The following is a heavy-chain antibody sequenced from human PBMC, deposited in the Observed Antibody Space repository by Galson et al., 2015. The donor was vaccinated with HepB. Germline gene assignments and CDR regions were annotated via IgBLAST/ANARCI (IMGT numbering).Heavy chain of an antibody. CDR2: IYPGDSDT. CDR1: GYSFTSYW. V-gene: IGHV5-51*01. Sequence: QSGAEVKKPGESLKISCKGSGYSFTSYWIGWVRQMPGKGLEWMGIIYPGDSDTRYSPSFQGQVTISADKSISTAYLQWSSLKASDTAMYYCARQYYYDSSGYSPAFDIWGQGTMVTVSS. J-gene: IGHJ3*02. CDR3: ARQYYYDSSGYSPAFDI. D-gene: IGHD3-22*01.